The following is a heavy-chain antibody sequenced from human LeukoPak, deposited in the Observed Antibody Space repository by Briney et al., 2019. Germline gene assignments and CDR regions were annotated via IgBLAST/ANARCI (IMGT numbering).Heavy chain of an antibody. CDR2: STPATDST. Sequence: PGGSLRLSCAASGLVFSSYTMGWVRHAPGKGLEWVSSSTPATDSTNYADSVQGRFTISRDNAKKTAYLQMNSLRVEDTAIHFCVGNQDFWSGYHAFEYWGRGILVTVSS. CDR3: VGNQDFWSGYHAFEY. J-gene: IGHJ4*02. V-gene: IGHV3-21*01. CDR1: GLVFSSYT. D-gene: IGHD3-3*01.